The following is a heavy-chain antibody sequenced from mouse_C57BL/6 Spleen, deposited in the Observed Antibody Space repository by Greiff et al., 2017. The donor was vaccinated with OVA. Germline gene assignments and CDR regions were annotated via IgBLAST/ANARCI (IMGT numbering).Heavy chain of an antibody. V-gene: IGHV6-6*01. D-gene: IGHD3-1*01. Sequence: EVKLVESGGGLVQPGGSMKLSCAASGFTFSDAWMDWVRQSPEKGLEWVAEIRNKANNHATYYAESVKGRFTISRDDSKSSVYLQMNSLRAEDTGIYYCTRKGGYGYAMDYWGQGTSVTVSS. J-gene: IGHJ4*01. CDR3: TRKGGYGYAMDY. CDR1: GFTFSDAW. CDR2: IRNKANNHAT.